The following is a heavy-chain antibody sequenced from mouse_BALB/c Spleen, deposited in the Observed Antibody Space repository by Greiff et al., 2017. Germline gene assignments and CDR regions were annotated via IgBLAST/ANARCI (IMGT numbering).Heavy chain of an antibody. CDR3: ARSIYYGYDGAMDY. Sequence: EVKLVESGPGLVKPSQSLSLTCTVTGYSITSDYAWNWIRQFPGNKLEWMGYISYSGSTSYNPSLKSRISITRDTSKNQFFLQLNSVTTEDTATYYCARSIYYGYDGAMDYWGQGTSVTVSA. CDR2: ISYSGST. D-gene: IGHD2-2*01. CDR1: GYSITSDYA. V-gene: IGHV3-2*02. J-gene: IGHJ4*01.